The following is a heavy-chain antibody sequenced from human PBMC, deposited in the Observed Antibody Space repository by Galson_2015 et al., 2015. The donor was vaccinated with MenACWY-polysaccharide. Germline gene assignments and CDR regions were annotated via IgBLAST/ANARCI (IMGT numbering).Heavy chain of an antibody. CDR1: GFSFSSYN. CDR3: ARGGSTYYYHSVTYYKFDS. V-gene: IGHV3-48*01. Sequence: SLRLSCAASGFSFSSYNMDWVRQAPGKGLEWVSYIRGPSDIIYYADSVKGRFTISRDNAKNSLYLQMNSLRAEDTAVYYCARGGSTYYYHSVTYYKFDSCGQGTLVTVSS. D-gene: IGHD3-10*01. CDR2: IRGPSDII. J-gene: IGHJ4*02.